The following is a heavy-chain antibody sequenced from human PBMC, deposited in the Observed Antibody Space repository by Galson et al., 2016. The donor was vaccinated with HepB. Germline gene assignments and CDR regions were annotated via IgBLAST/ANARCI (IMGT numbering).Heavy chain of an antibody. CDR3: ARGAGYSSGWFDY. V-gene: IGHV1-18*01. J-gene: IGHJ4*02. D-gene: IGHD6-19*01. CDR2: ISTFNGNT. CDR1: GYTFSTRG. Sequence: SVKVSCKASGYTFSTRGINWVRQAPGQGLEWMGWISTFNGNTNYAQKFQGRVTMTIDTSTGTAYTDLRSLRSDDTAMYYCARGAGYSSGWFDYWGQGTLVTVSS.